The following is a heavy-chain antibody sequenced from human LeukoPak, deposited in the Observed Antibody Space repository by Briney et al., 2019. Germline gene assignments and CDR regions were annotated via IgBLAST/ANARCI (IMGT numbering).Heavy chain of an antibody. Sequence: PGGSLRLSCAASGFTFSSYGMNWVRQAPGKGLEWVSSISSSSSYIYYADSVKGRFTISRDNAKNSLYLQMNGLRAEDTAVYYCARENLLRYFDWSRDAFDIWGQGTMVTVSS. V-gene: IGHV3-21*01. CDR2: ISSSSSYI. D-gene: IGHD3-9*01. CDR1: GFTFSSYG. CDR3: ARENLLRYFDWSRDAFDI. J-gene: IGHJ3*02.